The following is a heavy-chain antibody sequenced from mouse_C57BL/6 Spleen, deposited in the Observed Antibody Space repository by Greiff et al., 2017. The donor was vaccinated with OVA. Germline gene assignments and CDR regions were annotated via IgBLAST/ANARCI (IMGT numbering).Heavy chain of an antibody. CDR2: IHPNSGST. CDR3: ARMELGREYFDV. CDR1: GNTFTSYW. J-gene: IGHJ1*03. Sequence: QVQLQQPGAELVKPGASVKLSCKASGNTFTSYWMHWVKQRPGQGLEWIGMIHPNSGSTNYNEKFKSKATLTVDKSSSTAYMQLSSLTSEDSAVYYCARMELGREYFDVWGTGTTVTVSS. D-gene: IGHD4-1*01. V-gene: IGHV1-64*01.